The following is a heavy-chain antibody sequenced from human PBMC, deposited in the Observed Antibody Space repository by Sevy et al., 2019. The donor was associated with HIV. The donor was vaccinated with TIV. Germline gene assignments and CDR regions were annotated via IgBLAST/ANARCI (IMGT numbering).Heavy chain of an antibody. D-gene: IGHD3-10*01. V-gene: IGHV3-33*01. Sequence: GGSLRRSCAASGFTFSSYGMHWVRQAPGKGLEWVAVIWYDGSNKYYADSVKGRFTISRDNSKNTLYLQMNSLRAEDTAVYYCARDPPYGSGSYYLDYWGQGTLVTVSS. J-gene: IGHJ4*02. CDR2: IWYDGSNK. CDR3: ARDPPYGSGSYYLDY. CDR1: GFTFSSYG.